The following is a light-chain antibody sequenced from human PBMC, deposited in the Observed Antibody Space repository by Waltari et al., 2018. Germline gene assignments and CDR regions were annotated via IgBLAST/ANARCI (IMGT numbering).Light chain of an antibody. V-gene: IGLV1-47*01. CDR2: RNN. Sequence: QSVLTQPPSASGTPGQRVTIPCSGSSSNIGSNYVSWYQQLPGTAPKLLTYRNNPRPSGVPDRFSGSKSGTSASLAISGLRSEDEADYYCAAWDDSLSGPVFGGGTKLTVL. CDR1: SSNIGSNY. J-gene: IGLJ3*02. CDR3: AAWDDSLSGPV.